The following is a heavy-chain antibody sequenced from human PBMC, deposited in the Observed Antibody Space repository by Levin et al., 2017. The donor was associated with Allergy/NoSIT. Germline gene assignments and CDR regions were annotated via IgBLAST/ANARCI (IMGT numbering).Heavy chain of an antibody. CDR1: GFTFSNYY. CDR3: ARGGCSSTSCLDN. D-gene: IGHD2-2*01. J-gene: IGHJ4*02. V-gene: IGHV3-74*01. CDR2: VISDGSIT. Sequence: ETLSLTCAASGFTFSNYYMHWVRQAPGKGLVWVSRVISDGSITDYADSVKGRITISRDNARNTLYLQMNSLRAEDTAVYYCARGGCSSTSCLDNWGQGILVTVSS.